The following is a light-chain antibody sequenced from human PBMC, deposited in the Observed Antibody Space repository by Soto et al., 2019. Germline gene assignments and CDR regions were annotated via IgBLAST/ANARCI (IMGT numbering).Light chain of an antibody. V-gene: IGKV1-5*01. CDR1: QSINSW. CDR2: DAS. Sequence: DIQMTQSPSTLSASVGDRVTITCRASQSINSWLAWYQQKPGKAPKLLIYDASTLESGVPSRFSGSGSGTEFTLTISCLQPDDFATYYCQQYDSFSRTFGQGTKGDIK. J-gene: IGKJ1*01. CDR3: QQYDSFSRT.